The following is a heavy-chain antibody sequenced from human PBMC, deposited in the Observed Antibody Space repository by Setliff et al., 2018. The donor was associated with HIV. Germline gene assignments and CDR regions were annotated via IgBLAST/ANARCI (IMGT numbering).Heavy chain of an antibody. J-gene: IGHJ4*02. CDR2: ISTYNGNT. D-gene: IGHD3-10*01. Sequence: GASVKVSCKPSGYTFTTYGLSWVRQAPGQGLEWMGWISTYNGNTNYAPRLLGRVTMTTDTSTSTAYMELRSLSSDDTAVYYCARDHDYYGSGSRNYYFDYWGQGTLVTVSS. V-gene: IGHV1-18*01. CDR1: GYTFTTYG. CDR3: ARDHDYYGSGSRNYYFDY.